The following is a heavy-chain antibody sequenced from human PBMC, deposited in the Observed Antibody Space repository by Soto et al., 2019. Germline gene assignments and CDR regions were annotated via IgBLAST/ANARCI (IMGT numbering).Heavy chain of an antibody. D-gene: IGHD1-7*01. J-gene: IGHJ5*02. CDR2: VYHSGTP. V-gene: IGHV4-31*03. CDR3: ARERSGTTPGWFDP. Sequence: QVQLQESGPGLVKPSQTLSLTCTVSGASITSVGYSWTWIRQHPGQGLGWLGYVYHSGTPSYNPSLNSRATISVHTSKNKFYLRLTSVTAADTAIYYCARERSGTTPGWFDPWGQGTLVPVSS. CDR1: GASITSVGYS.